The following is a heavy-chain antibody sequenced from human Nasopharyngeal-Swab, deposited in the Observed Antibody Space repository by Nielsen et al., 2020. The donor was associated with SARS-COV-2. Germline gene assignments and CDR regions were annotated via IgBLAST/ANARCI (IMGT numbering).Heavy chain of an antibody. D-gene: IGHD3-22*01. CDR1: GYTFTSYA. V-gene: IGHV1-3*01. CDR2: INAGNGNT. CDR3: ARVKYYYDRSGWGYFDY. J-gene: IGHJ4*02. Sequence: ASVKVSCKASGYTFTSYAMHWVRQAPGQRLEWMGWINAGNGNTKYSQKFQGRVTITRDTSASTAYMELSSLRSEDTAVYYCARVKYYYDRSGWGYFDYWGQGTLVTVSS.